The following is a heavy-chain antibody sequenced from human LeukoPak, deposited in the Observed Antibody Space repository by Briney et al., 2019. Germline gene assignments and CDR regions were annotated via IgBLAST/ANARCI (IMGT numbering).Heavy chain of an antibody. Sequence: GGSLTLSCSASGFAFNVYAMRWLRQPPGGGLEGLSTINANSGTTSYAASVRGRFTISRDNSKNTLYLQLNTLRADDTATYYCAKPISGGLAVTADWFHPWGQGALVVVSS. V-gene: IGHV3-23*01. D-gene: IGHD6-19*01. CDR2: INANSGTT. J-gene: IGHJ5*01. CDR1: GFAFNVYA. CDR3: AKPISGGLAVTADWFHP.